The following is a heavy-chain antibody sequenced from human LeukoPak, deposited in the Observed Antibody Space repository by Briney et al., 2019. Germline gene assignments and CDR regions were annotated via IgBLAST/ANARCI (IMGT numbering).Heavy chain of an antibody. CDR2: ISGSGVTT. Sequence: GGSLRLSCVASGFTFSSYAMGWVRQAPGKGLDWVSAISGSGVTTHYAGSVKGRFSISRDNSKNTLYLQMNSLRAEDTALYYCAKKVVVGATSPYSDFQDWGQGTLVTVSS. V-gene: IGHV3-23*01. D-gene: IGHD1-26*01. J-gene: IGHJ1*01. CDR1: GFTFSSYA. CDR3: AKKVVVGATSPYSDFQD.